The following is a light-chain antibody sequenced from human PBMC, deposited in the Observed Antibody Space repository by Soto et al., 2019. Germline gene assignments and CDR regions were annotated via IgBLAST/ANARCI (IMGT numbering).Light chain of an antibody. J-gene: IGKJ2*01. Sequence: EIVLTQSPGTLSLSPGERATLSCRASQSVSSSYLAWYQQKPGQAPRLLIYGASSRATGIPDRFSGSGSGPDFTLTISRLEPADVAVYYCQKYGSSPYTFGQGTKLEIK. CDR1: QSVSSSY. CDR3: QKYGSSPYT. CDR2: GAS. V-gene: IGKV3-20*01.